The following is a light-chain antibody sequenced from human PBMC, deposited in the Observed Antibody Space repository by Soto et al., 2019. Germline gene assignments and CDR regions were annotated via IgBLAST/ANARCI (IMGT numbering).Light chain of an antibody. CDR3: QQYNNWHWT. CDR2: GAS. CDR1: QSVSSS. Sequence: EIVMTQSPATLSVSPGERATLSCRASQSVSSSLAWYQQKPGQSPRLLISGASSRATGIPARFSGSGSGTEFTLTISSLQSEDFAVYYCQQYNNWHWTFGQGTKVEIK. V-gene: IGKV3-15*01. J-gene: IGKJ1*01.